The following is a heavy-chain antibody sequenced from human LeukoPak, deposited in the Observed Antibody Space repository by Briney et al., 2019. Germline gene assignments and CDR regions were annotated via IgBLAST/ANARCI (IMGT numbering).Heavy chain of an antibody. CDR1: GFTFSSYS. V-gene: IGHV3-23*01. J-gene: IGHJ6*02. Sequence: PGGSLRLSCAASGFTFSSYSMNWVRQAPGKGLEWVSAISGSGGSTYYADSVKGRFTISRDNSKNTLYLQMNSLRAEDTAVYYCAKLGVYYYYGMDVWGQGTTVTVSS. CDR2: ISGSGGST. D-gene: IGHD3-10*01. CDR3: AKLGVYYYYGMDV.